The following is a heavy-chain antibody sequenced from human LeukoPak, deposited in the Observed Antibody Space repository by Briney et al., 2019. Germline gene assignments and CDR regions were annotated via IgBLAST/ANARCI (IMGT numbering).Heavy chain of an antibody. Sequence: GGSLRLSCAASGFTFSSYAMSWVRQAPGKGLEWVANMKQDGSEIYYLDSVKGRFTISRDNAKNSLYLEMNSLRAEDSALYYCTREGYTSSAFDAFDIWGQGTMVTVS. CDR1: GFTFSSYA. D-gene: IGHD6-13*01. V-gene: IGHV3-7*03. J-gene: IGHJ3*02. CDR2: MKQDGSEI. CDR3: TREGYTSSAFDAFDI.